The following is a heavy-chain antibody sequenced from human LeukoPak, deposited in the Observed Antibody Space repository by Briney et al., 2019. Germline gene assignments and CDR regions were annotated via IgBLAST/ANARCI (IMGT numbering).Heavy chain of an antibody. CDR1: GYSFNTFF. CDR3: AREMEMSTISAAFDL. J-gene: IGHJ3*01. CDR2: IFPGDSDT. Sequence: GESLKISCTASGYSFNTFFIAWVRQMPGKGLEWMGIIFPGDSDTTYSPSFEGQVTISVNKSINTAYLQWSSLKASDIAIYYCAREMEMSTISAAFDLWGQGTMVTVSS. D-gene: IGHD5-24*01. V-gene: IGHV5-51*01.